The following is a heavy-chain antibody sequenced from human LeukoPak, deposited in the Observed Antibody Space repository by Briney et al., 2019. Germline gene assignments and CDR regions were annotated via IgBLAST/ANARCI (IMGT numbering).Heavy chain of an antibody. CDR1: DGSISGLAYC. V-gene: IGHV4-39*02. D-gene: IGHD2-8*01. Sequence: TSSTLPLTCSVADGSISGLAYCWGLISQPPGRGLEWIGSIYYSGSTFYNPSLKIRVTISVDTSKNHFSLSLSSVTAADTAVYYCATNVTDLVLTKADSQYYFDYWGQGTLVTVSS. CDR2: IYYSGST. J-gene: IGHJ4*02. CDR3: ATNVTDLVLTKADSQYYFDY.